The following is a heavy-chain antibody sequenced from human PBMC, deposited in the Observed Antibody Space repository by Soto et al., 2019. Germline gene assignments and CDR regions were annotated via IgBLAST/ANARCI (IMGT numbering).Heavy chain of an antibody. V-gene: IGHV3-23*01. J-gene: IGHJ5*02. D-gene: IGHD6-19*01. CDR3: AKAFFLSIAVAGPNWFDP. CDR2: ISGSGGST. CDR1: GFTFSSYA. Sequence: GSLSLSCAASGFTFSSYAMSWVRQAPGKGLEWVSAISGSGGSTYYADSVKGRFTISRDNSKNTLYLQMNSLRAEDTAVYYCAKAFFLSIAVAGPNWFDPWGQGTLVTVSS.